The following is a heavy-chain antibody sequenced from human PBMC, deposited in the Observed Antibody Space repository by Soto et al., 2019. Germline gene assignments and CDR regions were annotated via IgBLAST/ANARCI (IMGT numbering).Heavy chain of an antibody. Sequence: QVQLQESGPGLVKSSGTLSLTCAVSGGSINSDNLWSWVRQPPGQGLEWFGEIYHSGSANFNPSLKNRVIISVDKSKNQFSLRLSSVTAADTAVYYCARGSTTVVTPNWFDPWGQGTLVTVSS. CDR3: ARGSTTVVTPNWFDP. V-gene: IGHV4-4*02. J-gene: IGHJ5*02. CDR2: IYHSGSA. D-gene: IGHD2-21*02. CDR1: GGSINSDNL.